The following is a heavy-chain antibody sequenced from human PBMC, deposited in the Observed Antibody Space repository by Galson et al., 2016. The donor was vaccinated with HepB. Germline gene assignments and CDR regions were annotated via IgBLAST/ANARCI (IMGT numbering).Heavy chain of an antibody. V-gene: IGHV3-33*03. CDR1: GFTFSSYG. D-gene: IGHD3-10*01. J-gene: IGHJ6*02. Sequence: SLRLSCAASGFTFSSYGMHWVRQAPGKGLEWVAVIWYDGSNKYYADSVKGRFTISRDNSKNTLYMQMNSLRAEGTAVYYRAKGGGLRGVYYYYGMDVWGQGTTVTVSS. CDR2: IWYDGSNK. CDR3: AKGGGLRGVYYYYGMDV.